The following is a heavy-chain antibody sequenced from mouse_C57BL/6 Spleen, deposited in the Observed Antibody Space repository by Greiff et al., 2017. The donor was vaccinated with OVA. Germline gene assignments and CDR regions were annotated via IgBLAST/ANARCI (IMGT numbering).Heavy chain of an antibody. V-gene: IGHV1-15*01. J-gene: IGHJ2*01. CDR1: GYTFTDYE. CDR2: IDPETGGT. CDR3: TREGAMARYFDY. D-gene: IGHD1-1*02. Sequence: VQLKESGAELVRPGASVTLSCKASGYTFTDYEMHWVKQTPVHGLEWIGAIDPETGGTAYNQKFKGKAILTADKSSSTAYMELRSLTSEDSAVYYCTREGAMARYFDYWGQGTTLTVSS.